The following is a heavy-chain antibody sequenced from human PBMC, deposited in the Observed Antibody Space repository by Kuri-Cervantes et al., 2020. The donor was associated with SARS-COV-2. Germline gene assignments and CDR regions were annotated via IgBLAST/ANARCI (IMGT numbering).Heavy chain of an antibody. CDR2: ITNDGSNK. Sequence: GGSLRLSCAASGFTFSSYSMRWVRQAPGKGLEWVAVITNDGSNKYYADSVKGRFTISRDNSKNSLYLQMNSLRAEDTAVYYCARVGRGELYYYYGMDVWGQGTTVTVSS. CDR1: GFTFSSYS. D-gene: IGHD1-7*01. J-gene: IGHJ6*02. CDR3: ARVGRGELYYYYGMDV. V-gene: IGHV3-30-3*01.